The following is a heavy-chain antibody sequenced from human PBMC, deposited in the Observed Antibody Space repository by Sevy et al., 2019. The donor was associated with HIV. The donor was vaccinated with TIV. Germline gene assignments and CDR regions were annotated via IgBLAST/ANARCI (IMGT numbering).Heavy chain of an antibody. V-gene: IGHV3-30-3*01. D-gene: IGHD6-19*01. Sequence: GGSLRLSCAASGFTFSSYAMHWVRQAPGKGLGWVAVISYDGSNKYYADSVKGRFTISRDNSKNTLYLQMNSLRAEDTAVYYCARDGVDSSGWYGDYWGQGTLVTVSS. J-gene: IGHJ4*02. CDR3: ARDGVDSSGWYGDY. CDR1: GFTFSSYA. CDR2: ISYDGSNK.